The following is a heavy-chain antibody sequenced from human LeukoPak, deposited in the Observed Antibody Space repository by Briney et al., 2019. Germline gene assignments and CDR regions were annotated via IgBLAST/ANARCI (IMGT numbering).Heavy chain of an antibody. CDR1: GFTFSSYA. Sequence: PGGSLRLSCAASGFTFSSYAMNWVRQAPGKGLEWVSGISGNGANTYYADSVKGRFTISRDNSKNTLYLQVNSLRAEDTAVYYCARSTYSSGWRDYWGQGTLLTVSS. D-gene: IGHD6-19*01. CDR2: ISGNGANT. V-gene: IGHV3-23*01. J-gene: IGHJ4*02. CDR3: ARSTYSSGWRDY.